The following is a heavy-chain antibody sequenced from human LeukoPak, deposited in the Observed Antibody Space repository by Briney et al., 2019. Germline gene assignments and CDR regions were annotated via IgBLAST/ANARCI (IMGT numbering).Heavy chain of an antibody. Sequence: SETLSLTCTVSGGSISSYYWSWIRQPPGKGLEWIGYIYYSGSTNYNPSLKSRVTISVDTSKNQFFLKLSSVTAADTAVYYCARVPPYYDILTGYYPVRYYYGMDVWGKGTTVTVSS. D-gene: IGHD3-9*01. CDR2: IYYSGST. J-gene: IGHJ6*04. CDR3: ARVPPYYDILTGYYPVRYYYGMDV. V-gene: IGHV4-59*01. CDR1: GGSISSYY.